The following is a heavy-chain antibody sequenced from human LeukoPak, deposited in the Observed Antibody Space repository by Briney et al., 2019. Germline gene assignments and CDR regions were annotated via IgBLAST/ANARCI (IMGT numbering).Heavy chain of an antibody. CDR1: GGSISSYY. CDR3: ARGDYDNYYYGMDV. CDR2: IYYSGST. D-gene: IGHD5-12*01. Sequence: SETLSLTCTVSGGSISSYYWSWIRQPPGKGLEWIGYIYYSGSTNYNPSLKSRVTISVDTSKNQFSLKLSSVTAADTAVYYCARGDYDNYYYGMDVWGQGTTVTVSS. J-gene: IGHJ6*02. V-gene: IGHV4-59*01.